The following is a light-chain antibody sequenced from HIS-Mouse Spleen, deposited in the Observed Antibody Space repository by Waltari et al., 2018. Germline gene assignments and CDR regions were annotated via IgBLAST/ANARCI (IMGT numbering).Light chain of an antibody. CDR1: QSVSSN. Sequence: EIVMTQSPATLSVSPGERATLSCRASQSVSSNLAWYQQKPGQAPRLLIYGASTRATGIPARFSGSGSGTEFTLTISSTQSEDFAVYYCQQYNNWRPWTFGQGTKVEIK. J-gene: IGKJ1*01. V-gene: IGKV3-15*01. CDR2: GAS. CDR3: QQYNNWRPWT.